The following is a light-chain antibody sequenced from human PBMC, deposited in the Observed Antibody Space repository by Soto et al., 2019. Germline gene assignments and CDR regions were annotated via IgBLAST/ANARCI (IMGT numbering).Light chain of an antibody. J-gene: IGKJ4*01. CDR1: QSVTSSY. Sequence: EIVLTQSPGTLSLSPGERATLSCRASQSVTSSYLAWYQQKPGQAPRLLIYGASSRATGIPDRFSGSGSGTDFPLTISRLEPEDFAMYYCHQYGSSPLTFDGGTKVEIK. CDR3: HQYGSSPLT. CDR2: GAS. V-gene: IGKV3-20*01.